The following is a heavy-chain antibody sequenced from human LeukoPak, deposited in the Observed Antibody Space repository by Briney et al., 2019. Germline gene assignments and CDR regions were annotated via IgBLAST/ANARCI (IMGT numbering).Heavy chain of an antibody. D-gene: IGHD3-9*01. CDR2: IYSGGST. CDR3: ARDDGVRYDILTGYHA. J-gene: IGHJ4*02. CDR1: GFTVSSNY. Sequence: PGGSLRLSCAASGFTVSSNYMSWVRQAPGKGLEWVSVIYSGGSTYYADSVKGRFTISRDNSKNTLYPQMNSLRAEDTAVYYCARDDGVRYDILTGYHAWGQGTLVTVSS. V-gene: IGHV3-53*01.